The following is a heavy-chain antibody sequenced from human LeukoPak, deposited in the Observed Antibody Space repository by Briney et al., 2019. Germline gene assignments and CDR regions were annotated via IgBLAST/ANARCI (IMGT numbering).Heavy chain of an antibody. V-gene: IGHV5-51*01. D-gene: IGHD5-12*01. CDR2: IYPGDSDT. Sequence: GESLKISCQGSGYSFPNYWIAWVRQLPGKGLEWMGIIYPGDSDTRYSPSFQGQVTISADKSISTAYLQWSSLKASDTAMYYCARGSGSGYYAFDIWGQGTMVTVSS. CDR1: GYSFPNYW. J-gene: IGHJ3*02. CDR3: ARGSGSGYYAFDI.